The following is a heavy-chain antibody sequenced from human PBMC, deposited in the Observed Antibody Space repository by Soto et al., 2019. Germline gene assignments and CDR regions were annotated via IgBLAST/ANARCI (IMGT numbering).Heavy chain of an antibody. CDR1: GGSISSGGYS. CDR3: ARGQSTARGLSTFDY. V-gene: IGHV4-30-2*01. J-gene: IGHJ4*02. D-gene: IGHD6-25*01. Sequence: SETLSLTCAVSGGSISSGGYSWSWIRQPPGKGLEWIGYIYHSGSTYYNPSLKSRVTISVDRSKNQFSLKLSSVTAADTAVYYCARGQSTARGLSTFDYWGQGTLVTVSS. CDR2: IYHSGST.